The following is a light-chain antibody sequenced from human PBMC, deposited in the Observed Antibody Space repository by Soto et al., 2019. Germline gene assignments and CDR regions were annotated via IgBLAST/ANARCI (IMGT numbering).Light chain of an antibody. CDR1: QGVSSY. J-gene: IGKJ4*01. CDR2: AAS. CDR3: QQLNTYPPT. Sequence: DIQLTQYPSFLSASVGDRVTITCRASQGVSSYLAWYQQKPGKAPNLLIYAASTLQSGVPSRFSGSESGTEFTLTISSLQPEDFATYYCQQLNTYPPTFGGGTKVDIK. V-gene: IGKV1-9*01.